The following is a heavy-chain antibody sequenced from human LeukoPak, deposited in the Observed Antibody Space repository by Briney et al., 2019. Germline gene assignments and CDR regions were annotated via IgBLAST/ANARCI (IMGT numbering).Heavy chain of an antibody. D-gene: IGHD3-10*01. J-gene: IGHJ4*02. CDR3: AKVPVLLWFGELLGYFDY. CDR2: ISGSGGST. Sequence: GGSLRLSCAASGFTFSSYAMSWVRQAPGKGLEWVSAISGSGGSTYYADSVKGRFTTSRDNSKNTLYLQMNSLRAEDTAVYYCAKVPVLLWFGELLGYFDYWGQGTLVTVSS. CDR1: GFTFSSYA. V-gene: IGHV3-23*01.